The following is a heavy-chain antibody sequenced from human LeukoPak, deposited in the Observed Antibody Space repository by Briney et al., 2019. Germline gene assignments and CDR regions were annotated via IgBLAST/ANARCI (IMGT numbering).Heavy chain of an antibody. Sequence: SETLSLTCAVYGGSFRGYYWSWIRQPPGKGLEWIGEINHSGSTNYNPSLKSRVTISVDTSKNQFSLKLSSVTAADTAVYYCARRSRTFDYWGQGTLVTVSS. J-gene: IGHJ4*02. D-gene: IGHD1-7*01. CDR1: GGSFRGYY. V-gene: IGHV4-34*01. CDR3: ARRSRTFDY. CDR2: INHSGST.